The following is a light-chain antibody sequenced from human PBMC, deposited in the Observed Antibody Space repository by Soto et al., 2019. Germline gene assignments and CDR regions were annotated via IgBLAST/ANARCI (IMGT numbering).Light chain of an antibody. V-gene: IGLV7-43*01. CDR2: GAS. CDR3: LLYYGGAHVV. Sequence: QTVVTQEPSLTVSPGGTVTLTCASSTGAVTSGYYPNWSQQKPGQAPRALIYGASNKHSWTPARFSGSLLGGKAALTLSGVQPEDEAEYYCLLYYGGAHVVFGGGTKVTVL. J-gene: IGLJ2*01. CDR1: TGAVTSGYY.